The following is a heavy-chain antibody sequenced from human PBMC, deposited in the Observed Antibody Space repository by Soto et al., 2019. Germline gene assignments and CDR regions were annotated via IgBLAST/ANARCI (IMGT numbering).Heavy chain of an antibody. CDR2: ISGSGTST. J-gene: IGHJ4*02. Sequence: EVQLLESGGGLVQPGGSLRLSCAASRLTFSSHGMSWVRQAPGKGLEWVSNISGSGTSTYYADSVRGRFTISRDNSKNTLYLEMNSLRADVTAVYYCATRRWLRHNDNWGQGTLVTVSS. D-gene: IGHD5-12*01. CDR1: RLTFSSHG. CDR3: ATRRWLRHNDN. V-gene: IGHV3-23*01.